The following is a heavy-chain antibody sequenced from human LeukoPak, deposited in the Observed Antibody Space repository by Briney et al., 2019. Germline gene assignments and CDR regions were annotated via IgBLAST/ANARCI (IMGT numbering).Heavy chain of an antibody. Sequence: GASVKVSSKASGYTFTCYYMHWVRQAPGQGLEWMGIINTSGGSTTYAQKFQGRVSMTRDTSTSTVYLEVSSLRSEDTAVYYCARSQGGNTLWFDPWGQGTLVTVSS. CDR3: ARSQGGNTLWFDP. CDR1: GYTFTCYY. J-gene: IGHJ5*02. D-gene: IGHD4-23*01. V-gene: IGHV1-46*01. CDR2: INTSGGST.